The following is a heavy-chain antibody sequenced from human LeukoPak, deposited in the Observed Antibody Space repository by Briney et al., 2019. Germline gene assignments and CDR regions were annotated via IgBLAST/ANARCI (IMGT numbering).Heavy chain of an antibody. CDR2: ISAYNGNT. Sequence: GASVKVSCKASGYTFTSYDISWVRQAPGQGLEWMGWISAYNGNTNYAQKLQGRVTMTTDTSTSTAYMELRSLRSDDTAVYYCSRVLAYDSSGYYHRLDPPEYFQHWGQGTLVTVSS. D-gene: IGHD3-22*01. CDR3: SRVLAYDSSGYYHRLDPPEYFQH. J-gene: IGHJ1*01. CDR1: GYTFTSYD. V-gene: IGHV1-18*01.